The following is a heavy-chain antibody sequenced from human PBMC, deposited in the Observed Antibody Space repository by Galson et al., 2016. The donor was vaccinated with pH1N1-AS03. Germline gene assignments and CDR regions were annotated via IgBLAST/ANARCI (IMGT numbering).Heavy chain of an antibody. V-gene: IGHV3-66*03. CDR2: VYRSGNA. Sequence: SLRLSCAASGFSVATHYMTWVRQAPGKGLEWVSVVYRSGNAYYTDSVKGRFTMSRDAVKNTVHLQMDNLRVDDTALYYCARDIPEYTMGGLDLWGQGTMPAVSS. J-gene: IGHJ3*01. CDR1: GFSVATHY. CDR3: ARDIPEYTMGGLDL. D-gene: IGHD2-21*01.